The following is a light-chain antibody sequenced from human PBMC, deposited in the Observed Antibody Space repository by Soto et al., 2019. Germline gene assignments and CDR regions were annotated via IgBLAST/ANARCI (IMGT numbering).Light chain of an antibody. J-gene: IGKJ2*01. Sequence: EMVMTQSPATLSVSPGERATLSCRASQNLSRNLAWYQQQPCQAPRLLIFYASTRATGIPARFSGSGSGTDFTLTISSLQSEDFEVYYCQQYDKWPHTFGQGTKLEIK. CDR2: YAS. CDR3: QQYDKWPHT. CDR1: QNLSRN. V-gene: IGKV3-15*01.